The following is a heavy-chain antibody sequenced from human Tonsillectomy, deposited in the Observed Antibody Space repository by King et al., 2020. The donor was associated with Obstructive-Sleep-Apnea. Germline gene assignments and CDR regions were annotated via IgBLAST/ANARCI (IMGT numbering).Heavy chain of an antibody. V-gene: IGHV4-39*07. CDR2: VYYSGST. Sequence: QLQESGPGLVKPSETLSLTCTVSGGSITSISYYWGWIRQPPGKGLEWIGSVYYSGSTYYNPSLKSRVTTSVDTSKNQFSLKLSSWTAADTAVYYCARGRYSFGYEYFFDYWGQGTLVTVSS. D-gene: IGHD5-18*01. J-gene: IGHJ4*02. CDR1: GGSITSISYY. CDR3: ARGRYSFGYEYFFDY.